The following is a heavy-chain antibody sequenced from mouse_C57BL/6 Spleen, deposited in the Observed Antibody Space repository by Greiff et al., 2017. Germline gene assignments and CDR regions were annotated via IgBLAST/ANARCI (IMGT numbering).Heavy chain of an antibody. CDR2: INPSTGGT. CDR3: AGYAMDY. J-gene: IGHJ4*01. Sequence: VQLQQSGPELVKPGASVKISCKASGYSFTGYYMNWVKQSPEKSLEWIGEINPSTGGTTYNQKFKAKATLTVDKSSSTAYMQLKSLTSEDSAVYYCAGYAMDYWGQGTSVTVSS. CDR1: GYSFTGYY. V-gene: IGHV1-42*01.